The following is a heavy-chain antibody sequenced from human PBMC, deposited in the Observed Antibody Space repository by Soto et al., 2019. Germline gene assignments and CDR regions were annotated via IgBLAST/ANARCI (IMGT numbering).Heavy chain of an antibody. Sequence: EVHLLESGGGLVQPGGSLRLSCAASGFMFSAYAMHWVRQAPGQGLEWVSGMSGTSDDRYYADSVKGRFTVSRDSSTDTLYLQLNSLRAEDTALYFCAREDGGRPFDYWGQGTLVIVSS. CDR3: AREDGGRPFDY. CDR1: GFMFSAYA. V-gene: IGHV3-23*01. D-gene: IGHD1-26*01. J-gene: IGHJ4*02. CDR2: MSGTSDDR.